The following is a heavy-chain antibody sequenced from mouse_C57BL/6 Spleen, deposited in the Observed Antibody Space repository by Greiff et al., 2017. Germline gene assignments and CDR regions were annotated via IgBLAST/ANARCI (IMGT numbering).Heavy chain of an antibody. Sequence: QVQLQQSGAELAKPGASVKLSCKASGYTFASYWMHWVKQRPGQGLEWIGYINPSSGYTKYNQKFKDKATLTADKSSSTAYMQLSSLTSEDSAVYYCAYSNYPYYLDYWGQGTTLTVSS. CDR3: AYSNYPYYLDY. J-gene: IGHJ2*01. D-gene: IGHD2-5*01. CDR1: GYTFASYW. CDR2: INPSSGYT. V-gene: IGHV1-7*01.